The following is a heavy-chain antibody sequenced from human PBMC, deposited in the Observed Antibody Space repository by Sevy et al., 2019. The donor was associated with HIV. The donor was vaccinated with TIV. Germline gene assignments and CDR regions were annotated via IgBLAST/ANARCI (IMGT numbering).Heavy chain of an antibody. CDR1: GYTFTGYY. D-gene: IGHD6-6*01. Sequence: ASVKVSCKASGYTFTGYYMHWVRQAPGQGLEWMGRINPNSGGTNYAQKFQGRVTMTRDTSISTAYMELSRLRSDDMAVYYCARVTFSSSIAAQELDYWGQGTLVTVSS. V-gene: IGHV1-2*06. CDR2: INPNSGGT. J-gene: IGHJ4*02. CDR3: ARVTFSSSIAAQELDY.